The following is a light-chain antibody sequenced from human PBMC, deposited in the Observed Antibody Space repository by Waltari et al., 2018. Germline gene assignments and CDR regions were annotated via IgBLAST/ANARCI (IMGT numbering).Light chain of an antibody. CDR2: AAS. CDR3: LEDHNFPILT. J-gene: IGKJ4*01. Sequence: AIQMTQSPSSLSASVGDRVTITCRASQEIRTSLGWYQQKPGKAPKLLIYAASTLQSGVPSRFSGSGSGTDFTLTISSLQPEDFATYYCLEDHNFPILTFGGGTRVEIK. CDR1: QEIRTS. V-gene: IGKV1-6*01.